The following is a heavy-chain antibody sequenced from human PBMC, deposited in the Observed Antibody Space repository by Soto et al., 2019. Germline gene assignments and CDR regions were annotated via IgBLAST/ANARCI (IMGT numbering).Heavy chain of an antibody. Sequence: GASVKVSCKASGYTFTSYGISWLRQAPGQGLEWMGWISAYNGNTNYAQKLQGRVTMTTDTSTSTAYMELRSLRSDDTAVYYCANLWFGEPTNYYYYGMDVWGQGTTVTVSS. CDR3: ANLWFGEPTNYYYYGMDV. V-gene: IGHV1-18*01. D-gene: IGHD3-10*01. J-gene: IGHJ6*02. CDR2: ISAYNGNT. CDR1: GYTFTSYG.